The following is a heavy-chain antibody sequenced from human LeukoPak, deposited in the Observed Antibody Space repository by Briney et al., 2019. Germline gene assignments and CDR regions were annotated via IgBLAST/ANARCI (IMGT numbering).Heavy chain of an antibody. Sequence: GGSLRLSCAASGFTFSSYSMNWVRQAPGKGLEWVSYISSSSSTMYYADSVKGRFTISRDNAKNSLYLQMNSLRAEDTAVYYCARDPAVGVVGAKDYWGQGTLVTVSS. CDR2: ISSSSSTM. CDR1: GFTFSSYS. J-gene: IGHJ4*02. V-gene: IGHV3-48*04. CDR3: ARDPAVGVVGAKDY. D-gene: IGHD1-26*01.